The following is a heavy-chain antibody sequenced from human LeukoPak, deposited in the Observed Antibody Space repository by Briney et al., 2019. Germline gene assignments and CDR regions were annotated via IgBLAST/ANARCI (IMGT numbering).Heavy chain of an antibody. D-gene: IGHD1-26*01. V-gene: IGHV3-21*01. CDR3: ARDPYSGTYSDYYYYYMDV. CDR1: AFSFSDYN. Sequence: PGGSLRLSCAASAFSFSDYNMNWVRQAPGKGLEWVSSITSTGSYIYYADSVKGRFTTSRDNAKNSLFLQLNSLRAEDTAVYYCARDPYSGTYSDYYYYYMDVWGKGTTVTVSS. J-gene: IGHJ6*03. CDR2: ITSTGSYI.